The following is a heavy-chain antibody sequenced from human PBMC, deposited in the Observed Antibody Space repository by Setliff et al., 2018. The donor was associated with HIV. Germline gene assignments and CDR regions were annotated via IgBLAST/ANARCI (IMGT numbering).Heavy chain of an antibody. J-gene: IGHJ4*02. Sequence: GGSLRLSCAASGFTFNTYTMNWVRQAPGKGPEWVSSITSSSKSAYYADAVKGRFTISRDNAKNSLYLQMNSLRAEDTAVYYCARVEGYFDYWGQGTLVTVSS. V-gene: IGHV3-21*01. CDR3: ARVEGYFDY. CDR2: ITSSSKSA. CDR1: GFTFNTYT.